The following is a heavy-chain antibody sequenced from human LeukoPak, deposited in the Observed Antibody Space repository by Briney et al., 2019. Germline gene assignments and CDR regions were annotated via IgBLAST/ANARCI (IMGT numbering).Heavy chain of an antibody. D-gene: IGHD3-22*01. CDR2: IKSKTDGGTT. CDR3: ASYYDSSGYYVDY. V-gene: IGHV3-15*01. Sequence: GGSLRLSCAASGFTFSSYAMSWVRQAPGKGLEWVGRIKSKTDGGTTDYAAPVKGRFTISRDDSKNTLYLQMNSLKTEDTAVYYCASYYDSSGYYVDYWGQGTLVTVSS. CDR1: GFTFSSYA. J-gene: IGHJ4*02.